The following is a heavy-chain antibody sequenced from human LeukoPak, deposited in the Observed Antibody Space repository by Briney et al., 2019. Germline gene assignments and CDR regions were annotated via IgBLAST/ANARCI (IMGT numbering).Heavy chain of an antibody. D-gene: IGHD1-26*01. V-gene: IGHV3-9*01. CDR2: INWNGGGT. CDR1: GFTLKVYR. Sequence: GRSLRLSCAASGFTLKVYRMHWVRQPPGKALEWVSSINWNGGGTDYADSVKGRFTISRDNAKNSLYLQLSSLRPEDTALYYCAKHMRATNTYSFFGLDVWGQGTTVTVSS. J-gene: IGHJ6*02. CDR3: AKHMRATNTYSFFGLDV.